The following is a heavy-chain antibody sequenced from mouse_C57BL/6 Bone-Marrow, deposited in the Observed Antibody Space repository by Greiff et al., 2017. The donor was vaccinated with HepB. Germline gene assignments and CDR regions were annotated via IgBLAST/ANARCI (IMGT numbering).Heavy chain of an antibody. V-gene: IGHV14-4*01. Sequence: EVKLMDSGAELVRPGASVKLSCTASGFNIKDDYMHWVKQRPEQGLEWIGWIDPENGDTEYASKFQGKATITADTSSNTAYLQLSSLTSEDTAVYYCTTYYYVFAYWGQGTLVTVSA. D-gene: IGHD1-1*01. J-gene: IGHJ3*01. CDR3: TTYYYVFAY. CDR2: IDPENGDT. CDR1: GFNIKDDY.